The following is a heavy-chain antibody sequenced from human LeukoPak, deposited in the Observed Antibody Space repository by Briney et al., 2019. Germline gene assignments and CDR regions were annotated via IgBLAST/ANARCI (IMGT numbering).Heavy chain of an antibody. CDR1: GFTFSSYA. J-gene: IGHJ4*02. Sequence: GGSLRLSCAASGFTFSSYAMHWVRQAPGKGLEWVAVISYDGSNKHYADSVKGRFTISRDNSKNTLYLQMNSLRAEDTAVYYCARDVDTAPLGLWGQGTLVTVSS. V-gene: IGHV3-30-3*01. CDR2: ISYDGSNK. D-gene: IGHD5-18*01. CDR3: ARDVDTAPLGL.